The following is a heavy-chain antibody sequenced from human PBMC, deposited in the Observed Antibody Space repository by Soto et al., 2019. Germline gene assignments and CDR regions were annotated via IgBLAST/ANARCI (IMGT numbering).Heavy chain of an antibody. Sequence: QVQLVQSGAEVKKPGSSVKVSCKGSGGFNSYSISWVRQAPGQGPEWMGGIIPIFATPTYAQKFQGRDTITADKSTSTAYMELSRLTSEDTAVYYCARGGPVIIPAATNWFDPWGQGTLVTVSS. J-gene: IGHJ5*02. D-gene: IGHD2-2*01. CDR2: IIPIFATP. CDR3: ARGGPVIIPAATNWFDP. V-gene: IGHV1-69*06. CDR1: GGFNSYS.